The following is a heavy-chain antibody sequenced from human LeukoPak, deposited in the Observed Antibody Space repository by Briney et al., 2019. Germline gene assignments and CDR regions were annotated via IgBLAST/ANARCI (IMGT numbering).Heavy chain of an antibody. V-gene: IGHV4-59*08. J-gene: IGHJ6*02. D-gene: IGHD2-8*01. CDR1: GGSISSYY. CDR3: VGGYCTNGVCPYRASLYYGMDV. CDR2: IYYSGST. Sequence: SETLSLTCTVSGGSISSYYWSWIRQPPGKGLEWIGYIYYSGSTNYNPSLKSRVTISVDTSKNQFPLKLSSVTAADTAVYYCVGGYCTNGVCPYRASLYYGMDVWGQGTTATVSS.